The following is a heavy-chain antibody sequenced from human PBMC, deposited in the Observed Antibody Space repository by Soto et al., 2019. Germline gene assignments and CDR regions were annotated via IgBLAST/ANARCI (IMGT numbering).Heavy chain of an antibody. CDR3: ARDQGELEGSTVPTLLVY. J-gene: IGHJ4*02. CDR1: CWTFTGYY. Sequence: GAGVKVSCKCCCWTFTGYYMHLLRQSPGREREWMGLINPNSGFTNYAQKFQGWVTMTRDTSISTAYMELTRLRSDDTAVYYCARDQGELEGSTVPTLLVYWGQGTLVTVSS. D-gene: IGHD4-17*01. V-gene: IGHV1-2*04. CDR2: INPNSGFT.